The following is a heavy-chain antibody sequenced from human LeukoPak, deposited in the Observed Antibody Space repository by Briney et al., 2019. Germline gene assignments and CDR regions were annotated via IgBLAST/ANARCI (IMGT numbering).Heavy chain of an antibody. Sequence: GGSLRLSCAASGFTFSSYAMSWVRQAPGKGLEWVSIISTSGRTTYYADSVKGRFTISRDSSRNTLYLQMNSLRAEDTAVYYCARVYSSSWYYFDYWGQGTLVTVSS. CDR1: GFTFSSYA. V-gene: IGHV3-23*01. D-gene: IGHD6-13*01. CDR3: ARVYSSSWYYFDY. CDR2: ISTSGRTT. J-gene: IGHJ4*02.